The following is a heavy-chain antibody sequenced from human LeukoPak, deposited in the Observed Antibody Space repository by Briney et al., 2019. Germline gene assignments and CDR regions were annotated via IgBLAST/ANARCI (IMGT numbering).Heavy chain of an antibody. CDR3: ARGGYGSGSYRNYYYYYGMDV. Sequence: SETLSLTCTVSGGSISSYYWNWIRQPPGKGLEWIGYIYYSGSTNYNPSLKSRVTISVDTSKNQFSLKLSSVTAADTAVYYCARGGYGSGSYRNYYYYYGMDVWGQGTTVTVSS. CDR1: GGSISSYY. D-gene: IGHD3-10*01. V-gene: IGHV4-59*01. J-gene: IGHJ6*02. CDR2: IYYSGST.